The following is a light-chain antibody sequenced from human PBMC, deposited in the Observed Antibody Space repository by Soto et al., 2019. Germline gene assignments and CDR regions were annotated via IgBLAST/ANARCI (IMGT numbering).Light chain of an antibody. J-gene: IGKJ2*01. V-gene: IGKV3-15*01. CDR3: QQYKNWPPYT. CDR2: GAS. CDR1: QSVSSN. Sequence: EIVMTQAPATQSVSPGERATLSCRASQSVSSNLAWYQQKPGQAPRLLIYGASTRATGIPARFSGSGSGTEFTLTISSLQSEDFAVYYCQQYKNWPPYTFGQGTKLEIK.